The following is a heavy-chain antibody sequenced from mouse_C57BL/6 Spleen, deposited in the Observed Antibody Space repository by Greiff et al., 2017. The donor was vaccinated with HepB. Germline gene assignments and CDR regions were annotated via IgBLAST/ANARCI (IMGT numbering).Heavy chain of an antibody. D-gene: IGHD1-1*01. CDR1: GFTFSSYA. V-gene: IGHV5-4*01. CDR2: ISDGGSYT. Sequence: EVQLVESGGGLVKPGGSLKLSCAASGFTFSSYAMSWVRQTPEKRLEWVATISDGGSYTYYPDNVKGRFTISRDNAKNNLYLQMSHLKSEDTAMYYCARENYVLYAMDYWGQVTSVTVSS. CDR3: ARENYVLYAMDY. J-gene: IGHJ4*01.